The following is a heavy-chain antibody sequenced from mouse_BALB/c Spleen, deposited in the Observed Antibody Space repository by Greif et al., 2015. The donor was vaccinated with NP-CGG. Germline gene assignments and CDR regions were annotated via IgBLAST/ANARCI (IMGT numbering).Heavy chain of an antibody. Sequence: EVKLVESGPGLVKPSQSLSLTCTVTGYSITSDYAWNWIRQFPGNKLEWMGYISYSGSTSYNPSLKSRISITRDTSKNQFFLQLNSVTTEDTATYYCANMITTSYAMDYWGQGTSVTVSS. CDR3: ANMITTSYAMDY. CDR2: ISYSGST. CDR1: GYSITSDYA. J-gene: IGHJ4*01. D-gene: IGHD2-4*01. V-gene: IGHV3-2*02.